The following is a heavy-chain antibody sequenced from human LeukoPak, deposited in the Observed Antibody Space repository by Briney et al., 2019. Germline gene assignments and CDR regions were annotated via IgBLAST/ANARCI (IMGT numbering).Heavy chain of an antibody. CDR1: GHSFTNYW. CDR3: ARQGTIVAGTLGTTFDY. J-gene: IGHJ4*02. Sequence: GESLKISCKASGHSFTNYWIGWVRQMPGKGLEWMGIIYPGDSDTKYSPSFQGQVTISADKSINTAYLQWSSLRASDTAMYYCARQGTIVAGTLGTTFDYWGQGTLLTVSS. D-gene: IGHD5-12*01. CDR2: IYPGDSDT. V-gene: IGHV5-51*01.